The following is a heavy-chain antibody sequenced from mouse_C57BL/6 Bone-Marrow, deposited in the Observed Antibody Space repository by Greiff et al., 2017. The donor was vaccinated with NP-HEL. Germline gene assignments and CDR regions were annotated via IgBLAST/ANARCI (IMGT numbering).Heavy chain of an antibody. CDR2: IYPSSGNT. Sequence: QVQLKESGAELARPGASVKLSCKASGYTFTSYGISWVKQRTGQGLEWIGEIYPSSGNTYYNEKFKGKATLTVDKSSSTAYMELSSLTSEDSAVYFCARVITTVVDYYAMDYWGQGTSVTVSS. V-gene: IGHV1-81*01. CDR1: GYTFTSYG. D-gene: IGHD1-1*01. J-gene: IGHJ4*01. CDR3: ARVITTVVDYYAMDY.